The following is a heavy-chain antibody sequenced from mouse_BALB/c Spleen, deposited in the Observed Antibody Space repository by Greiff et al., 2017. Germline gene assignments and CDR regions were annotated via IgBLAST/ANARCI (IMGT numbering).Heavy chain of an antibody. CDR1: GYSITSDYA. CDR3: ARGVYGNWFAY. V-gene: IGHV3-2*02. CDR2: ISYSGST. J-gene: IGHJ3*01. D-gene: IGHD2-1*01. Sequence: EVQLVESGPGLVKPSQSLSLTCTVTGYSITSDYAWNWIRQFPGNKLEWMGYISYSGSTSYNPSLKSRISITRDTSKNQFFLQLNSVTTEDTATYYCARGVYGNWFAYWGQGTLVTVSA.